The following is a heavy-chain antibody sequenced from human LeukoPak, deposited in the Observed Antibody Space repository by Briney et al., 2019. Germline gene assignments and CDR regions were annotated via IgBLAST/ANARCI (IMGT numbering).Heavy chain of an antibody. V-gene: IGHV4-34*01. CDR1: GGSFSGYY. J-gene: IGHJ4*02. Sequence: SETLSLTCAVYGGSFSGYYWSWIRQPPGKGLEWIGEINHSVSTNYNPSLKSRVTISVDTSKNQFSLKLSSVTAADTAVYYCARAYGSGSYPLQRKYYFDYWGQGTLVTVSS. CDR2: INHSVST. CDR3: ARAYGSGSYPLQRKYYFDY. D-gene: IGHD3-10*01.